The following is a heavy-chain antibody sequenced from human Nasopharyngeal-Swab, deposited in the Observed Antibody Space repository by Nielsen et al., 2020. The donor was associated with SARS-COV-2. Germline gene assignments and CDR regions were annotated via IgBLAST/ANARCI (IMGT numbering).Heavy chain of an antibody. V-gene: IGHV3-21*04. J-gene: IGHJ6*03. CDR1: GFTFSSYS. CDR3: ARDGDILTGYYGPGYMDV. CDR2: ISSSSSYI. Sequence: GVSLRLSCAASGFTFSSYSMNWVRQAPGKGLEWVSSISSSSSYIYYADSVKGRFTISRDNAKNSLYLQMNSLRAEDTAVYYCARDGDILTGYYGPGYMDVWGKGTTVTVSS. D-gene: IGHD3-9*01.